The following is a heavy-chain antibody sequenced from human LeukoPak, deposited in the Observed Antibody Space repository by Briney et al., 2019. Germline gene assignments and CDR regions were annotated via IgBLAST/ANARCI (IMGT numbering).Heavy chain of an antibody. CDR2: ISSSSSTI. J-gene: IGHJ4*02. CDR3: AKDRTAGYDGLVDY. D-gene: IGHD5-12*01. CDR1: GFTFSSYS. V-gene: IGHV3-48*01. Sequence: GGSLRLSCAASGFTFSSYSMNWVRQAPGKGLEWVSYISSSSSTIYYADSVKGRFTISRDNAKNSLYLQMNSLRAEDTAVYYCAKDRTAGYDGLVDYWGQGTLVTVSS.